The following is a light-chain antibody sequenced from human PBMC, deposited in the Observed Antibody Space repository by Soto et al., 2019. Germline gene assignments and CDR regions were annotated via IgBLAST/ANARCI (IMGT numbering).Light chain of an antibody. J-gene: IGKJ5*01. CDR3: KQANSFPIT. CDR2: AES. Sequence: DIQVTQYQSFLSASVGDRVAITCRASQGISSFLAWYQQKPGESTKLLISAESTLQSGVTSRFSGSGSGTDFTLTISSLQTEELATYDCKQANSFPITVGQVTRLEIK. CDR1: QGISSF. V-gene: IGKV1-9*01.